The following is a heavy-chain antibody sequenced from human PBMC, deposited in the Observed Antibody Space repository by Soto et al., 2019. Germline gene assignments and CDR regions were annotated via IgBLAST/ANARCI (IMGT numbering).Heavy chain of an antibody. CDR2: IKQDGSEK. D-gene: IGHD5-18*01. CDR3: ARDNRGYAYAPFDY. CDR1: GFTFSSHW. V-gene: IGHV3-7*05. Sequence: EVQLVESGGGLVQPGGSLRLSCAASGFTFSSHWMSWVRQAPGKGLEWVANIKQDGSEKYYVDSVKGRFTISRDNAKNSLYLQMNSLRAEDTAVYHCARDNRGYAYAPFDYWGQGTLVRVSS. J-gene: IGHJ4*02.